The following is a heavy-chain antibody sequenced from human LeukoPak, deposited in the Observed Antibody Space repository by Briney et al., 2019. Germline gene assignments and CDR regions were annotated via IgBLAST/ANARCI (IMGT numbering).Heavy chain of an antibody. D-gene: IGHD4-17*01. Sequence: GGSLRLSCAASGFTFSSYGMHWVRQAPGKGLEWVAVISYDGSNKYYADSVKGRFTISGDNSKNTLYLQMNSLRAEDTAVYYCAKDYYGDYDAFDIWGQGTMVTVSS. CDR2: ISYDGSNK. CDR3: AKDYYGDYDAFDI. CDR1: GFTFSSYG. J-gene: IGHJ3*02. V-gene: IGHV3-30*18.